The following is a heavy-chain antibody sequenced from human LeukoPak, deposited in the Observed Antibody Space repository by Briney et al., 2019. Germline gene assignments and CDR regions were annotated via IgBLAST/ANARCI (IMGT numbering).Heavy chain of an antibody. CDR2: MNPYSGNT. V-gene: IGHV1-8*03. Sequence: ASVKVSCKASGYTFTTYDINWVRQATGQGLEWMGWMNPYSGNTGYAQKFQGRVSITKNTSISTAYMELSSLRSEDTAVYYCARGDVWGTYRSHYFDYWAREPWSPSPQ. CDR3: ARGDVWGTYRSHYFDY. J-gene: IGHJ4*02. CDR1: GYTFTTYD. D-gene: IGHD3-16*02.